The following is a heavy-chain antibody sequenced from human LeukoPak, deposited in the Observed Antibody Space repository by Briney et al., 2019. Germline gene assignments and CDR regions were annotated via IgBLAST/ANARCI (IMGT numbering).Heavy chain of an antibody. Sequence: SVKVSCKASGGTFSSYTISWVRQAPGQGLEWMGRIIPILGIANYAQKFRGRVTITADKSTSTAYMELSSLRSEDTAVYYCARMSSGSYFGRYYYYGMDVWGQGTTVTVSS. J-gene: IGHJ6*02. V-gene: IGHV1-69*02. D-gene: IGHD3-10*01. CDR1: GGTFSSYT. CDR2: IIPILGIA. CDR3: ARMSSGSYFGRYYYYGMDV.